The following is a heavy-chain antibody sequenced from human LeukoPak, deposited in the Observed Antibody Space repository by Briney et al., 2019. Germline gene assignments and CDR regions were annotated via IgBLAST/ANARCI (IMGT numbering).Heavy chain of an antibody. CDR1: GGSISGYY. V-gene: IGHV4-4*07. D-gene: IGHD4-17*01. J-gene: IGHJ2*01. CDR2: IYTSGST. CDR3: ARDGDYVSRYFDL. Sequence: PSETLSLTCTVSGGSISGYYWSWIRQPAGKGLEWIGRIYTSGSTNYNPSLKSRVTMSVDTSKNQFSLKLSSVTAADTAVYYCARDGDYVSRYFDLWGRGTLVTVSS.